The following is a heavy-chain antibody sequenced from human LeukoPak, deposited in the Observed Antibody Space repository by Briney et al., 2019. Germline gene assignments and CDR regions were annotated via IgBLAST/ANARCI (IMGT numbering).Heavy chain of an antibody. CDR1: GFSLSTTGMC. Sequence: ESGPALVKPTQTLTLTCSFSGFSLSTTGMCVSWIRQPPGKALEWLALIDWDDDKYYSTSLRTRLTLSKDSSKNQVVLTMTNMDPVDTATYYCARIRDSIGYSSGWYYDYWGQGTLITVSS. CDR2: IDWDDDK. V-gene: IGHV2-70*01. J-gene: IGHJ4*02. CDR3: ARIRDSIGYSSGWYYDY. D-gene: IGHD6-25*01.